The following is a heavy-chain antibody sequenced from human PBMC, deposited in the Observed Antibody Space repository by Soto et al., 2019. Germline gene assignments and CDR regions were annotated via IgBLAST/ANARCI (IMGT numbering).Heavy chain of an antibody. CDR2: IYYSGST. V-gene: IGHV4-30-4*01. Sequence: SETLSLTCTVSGGSISSGDYNWNWIRQPPGKGLEWIGYIYYSGSTYYNPSLKSRVTISVDTSKNQFSLKLSSVTAADTAVYYCARGGIADPWWFDPWGQGTLVTVSS. J-gene: IGHJ5*02. D-gene: IGHD6-13*01. CDR1: GGSISSGDYN. CDR3: ARGGIADPWWFDP.